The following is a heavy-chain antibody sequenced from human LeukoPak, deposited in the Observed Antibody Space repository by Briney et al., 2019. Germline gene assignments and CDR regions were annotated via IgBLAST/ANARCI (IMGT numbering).Heavy chain of an antibody. CDR1: GYTFTGYY. CDR2: INPNSGGT. V-gene: IGHV1-2*02. Sequence: GASVKVSCKASGYTFTGYYMHWVRQAPGQGLVWMGWINPNSGGTNYAQKFQGRVTMTRDTSISTAYMELSRLRSDDTAVYYCATHSSGSYYNPFDYWGQGTLVTVSS. J-gene: IGHJ4*02. CDR3: ATHSSGSYYNPFDY. D-gene: IGHD3-10*01.